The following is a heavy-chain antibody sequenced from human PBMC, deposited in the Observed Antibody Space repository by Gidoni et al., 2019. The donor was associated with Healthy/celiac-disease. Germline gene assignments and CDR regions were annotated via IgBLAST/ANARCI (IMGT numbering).Heavy chain of an antibody. CDR1: GFTFSAYY. CDR2: ISSSSSYT. Sequence: QVQLVESGGGLVKPGGSLRLSGSASGFTFSAYYMRWIRQAPGKGLGWVSYISSSSSYTNYADSVKGRFTISRDNAKNSLYLQMNSLRAEDTAVYYCARAHYYDSSGYSPGSYFDYWGQGTLVAVSS. CDR3: ARAHYYDSSGYSPGSYFDY. V-gene: IGHV3-11*05. J-gene: IGHJ4*02. D-gene: IGHD3-22*01.